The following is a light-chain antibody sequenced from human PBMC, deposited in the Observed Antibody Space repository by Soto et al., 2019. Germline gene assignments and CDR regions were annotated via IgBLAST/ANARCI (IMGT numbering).Light chain of an antibody. J-gene: IGLJ1*01. Sequence: QSALTQPLSASGSPGQSVTIFCTGTSSDVGGYNYVSWYQQHPGKAPKLMIYEVSKRPSGVPDRFSGSKSDNTASLTVSGLQAEDEADYYCSSYAGSNNFGVFGTGTKVTVL. CDR1: SSDVGGYNY. V-gene: IGLV2-8*01. CDR2: EVS. CDR3: SSYAGSNNFGV.